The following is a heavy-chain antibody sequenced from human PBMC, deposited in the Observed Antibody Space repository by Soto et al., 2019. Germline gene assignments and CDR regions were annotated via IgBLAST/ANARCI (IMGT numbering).Heavy chain of an antibody. D-gene: IGHD6-6*01. J-gene: IGHJ4*02. CDR2: IGRSGETI. V-gene: IGHV3-48*03. CDR1: GFGFSSLE. Sequence: GSLSVSSVGSGFGFSSLEMNWVRKTPEKGLEWLSYIGRSGETIYYADSVKGRFTISRDNAKSSLFLQMTVLRDEDTGIYYCARESRGGAARRPTFYYWGRGTLVTVSS. CDR3: ARESRGGAARRPTFYY.